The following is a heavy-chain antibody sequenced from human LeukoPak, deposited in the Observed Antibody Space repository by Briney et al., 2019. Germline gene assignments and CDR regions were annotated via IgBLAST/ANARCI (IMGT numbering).Heavy chain of an antibody. J-gene: IGHJ4*02. Sequence: GGSLRLSCAASGFTFSSYWMSWVRQAPGKGLEWVANIKQDGSEKYYVDSVKGRFTISRDNAKNSLYLQMNSLRDEDTAVYYCARVLANGDYGDHFDYWGQGTLVTVSS. CDR1: GFTFSSYW. CDR3: ARVLANGDYGDHFDY. V-gene: IGHV3-7*01. CDR2: IKQDGSEK. D-gene: IGHD4-17*01.